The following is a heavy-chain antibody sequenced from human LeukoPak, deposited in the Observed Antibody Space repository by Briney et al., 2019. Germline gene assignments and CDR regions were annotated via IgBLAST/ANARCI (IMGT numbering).Heavy chain of an antibody. CDR3: AREGANYGSGSYYHTAYYFDY. D-gene: IGHD3-10*01. J-gene: IGHJ4*02. CDR2: INHSGST. Sequence: PSETLSLTCAVYGGSFSGYYWSWIRQPPGKGLEWIGEINHSGSTNYNPSFKSRVTISVDTSKNQFSLKLSSVTAADTAVYYCAREGANYGSGSYYHTAYYFDYWGQGTLVTVSS. V-gene: IGHV4-34*01. CDR1: GGSFSGYY.